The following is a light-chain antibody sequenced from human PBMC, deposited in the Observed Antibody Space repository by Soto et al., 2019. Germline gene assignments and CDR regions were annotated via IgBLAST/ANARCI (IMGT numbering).Light chain of an antibody. V-gene: IGKV1-5*01. CDR3: QQFSSYST. CDR1: QSIDNW. CDR2: AAS. Sequence: DIQLTQAASTLSASVGDRVTITCRASQSIDNWLAWYQQKPGKAPKLLIYAASTLETGVPSRFSGSGSGTEFTLTIKSLQPDDFATYYCQQFSSYSTFGQGTKVDIK. J-gene: IGKJ1*01.